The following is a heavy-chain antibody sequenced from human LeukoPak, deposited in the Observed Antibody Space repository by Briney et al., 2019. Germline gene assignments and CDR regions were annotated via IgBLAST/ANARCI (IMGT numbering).Heavy chain of an antibody. Sequence: SVKVSCKASGGTFSSYAISWVRQAPGQGLEWMGGSIPIFGTANYAQKFQGRVTITADESTSTAYMELSSLRSEDTAVYSCARVGVDTAMVTYYYFDYWGQGTLVTVSS. CDR1: GGTFSSYA. J-gene: IGHJ4*02. D-gene: IGHD5-18*01. CDR2: SIPIFGTA. V-gene: IGHV1-69*13. CDR3: ARVGVDTAMVTYYYFDY.